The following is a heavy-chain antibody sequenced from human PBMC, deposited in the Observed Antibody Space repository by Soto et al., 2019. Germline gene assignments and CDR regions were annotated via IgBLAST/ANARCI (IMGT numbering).Heavy chain of an antibody. CDR1: GGSFSGYY. CDR3: ARRITKIVVVFDY. V-gene: IGHV4-34*01. J-gene: IGHJ4*02. D-gene: IGHD3-22*01. CDR2: VDHSGST. Sequence: QVQLQQWGAGLLKPSEILSLTCAVSGGSFSGYYWSWIRQPPGKGLESIGEVDHSGSTSYNPSLKSRVSMSGDTSKNQFSVNLNSVTAADTAVYFCARRITKIVVVFDYWGQGTLVTVS.